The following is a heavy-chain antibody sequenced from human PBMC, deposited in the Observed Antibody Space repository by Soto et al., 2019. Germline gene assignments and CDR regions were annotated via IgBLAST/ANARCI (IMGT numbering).Heavy chain of an antibody. CDR1: GGSISSGGYS. CDR3: ARVPDR. J-gene: IGHJ5*02. V-gene: IGHV4-30-2*01. CDR2: IYHSGST. D-gene: IGHD2-2*01. Sequence: TLSLTCAVSGGSISSGGYSWSWIRQPPGRGLEWIGYIYHSGSTYYNPSLKSRVTISVDRSKNQFSLKLSSVTAADTAVYYCARVPDRWGQGTLVTVSS.